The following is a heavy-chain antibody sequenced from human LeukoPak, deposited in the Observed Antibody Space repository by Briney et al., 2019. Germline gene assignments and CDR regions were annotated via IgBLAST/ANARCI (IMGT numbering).Heavy chain of an antibody. D-gene: IGHD3-10*01. Sequence: RRSLRLSCAEPGFTFISYGRHWVRQAPGKGLGWVAAIWFDGSDKFYADSVKHRFTISRDKSKNTLYLQMHSVRDEDTAVYSCAKEGSASGIYYMDVWGKGTTVTVSS. CDR3: AKEGSASGIYYMDV. CDR1: GFTFISYG. CDR2: IWFDGSDK. V-gene: IGHV3-33*03. J-gene: IGHJ6*03.